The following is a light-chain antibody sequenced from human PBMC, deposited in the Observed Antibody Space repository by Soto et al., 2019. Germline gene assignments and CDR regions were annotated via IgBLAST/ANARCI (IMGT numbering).Light chain of an antibody. Sequence: QSVLTQAPSASGAPGQRVSISCSGRTSNIGTNTVNWYQQLPGAAPKLLIYTNDQRPSGVPDRFSGSKSGTSASLAISGLQSADEAHYYCAAWDASVNGPVFGGGTQLTVL. CDR3: AAWDASVNGPV. CDR1: TSNIGTNT. CDR2: TND. V-gene: IGLV1-44*01. J-gene: IGLJ3*02.